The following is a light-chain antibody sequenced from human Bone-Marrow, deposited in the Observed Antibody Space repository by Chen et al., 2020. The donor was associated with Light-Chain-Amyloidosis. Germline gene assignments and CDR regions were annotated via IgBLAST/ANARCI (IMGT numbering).Light chain of an antibody. J-gene: IGKJ4*01. CDR3: QQFNSYPLT. V-gene: IGKV1-9*01. Sequence: DIQLTQSPSFLSASVGDRVTITCRASQGISSYLAWYQQKPGRAPKLLIFAASTLQGGVPSRFSGSGSGAEFTLTISRLQPEDFATYYCQQFNSYPLTVGGGTKVEIK. CDR2: AAS. CDR1: QGISSY.